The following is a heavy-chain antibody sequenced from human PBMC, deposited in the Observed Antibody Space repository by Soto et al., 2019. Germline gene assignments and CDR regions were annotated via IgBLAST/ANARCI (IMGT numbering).Heavy chain of an antibody. CDR3: ARTGAFTLGFYYDGMDV. D-gene: IGHD1-1*01. CDR1: GYSFASYW. CDR2: IYPGDSDT. V-gene: IGHV5-51*01. J-gene: IGHJ6*04. Sequence: PGESLKISCQGSGYSFASYWIGWVRHMPGKNLEPMGIIYPGDSDTRYSPSFQGQVTISADKSLRTAYLQWTSLKASDTALYYCARTGAFTLGFYYDGMDVWGKGPTVTVSS.